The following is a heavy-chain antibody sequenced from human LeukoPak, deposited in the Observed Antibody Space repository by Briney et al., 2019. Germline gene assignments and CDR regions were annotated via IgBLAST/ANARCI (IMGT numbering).Heavy chain of an antibody. CDR1: GGSISSGGYY. D-gene: IGHD3-9*01. CDR3: ARDRLGAYFDY. CDR2: IYYSGST. V-gene: IGHV4-61*08. Sequence: SQTLSLTCTVSGGSISSGGYYWSWIRQPPGKGLEWIGYIYYSGSTNYNPSLKSRVTISVDTPKNQFSLKLSSVTAADTAVYYCARDRLGAYFDYWGQGTLVTVSS. J-gene: IGHJ4*02.